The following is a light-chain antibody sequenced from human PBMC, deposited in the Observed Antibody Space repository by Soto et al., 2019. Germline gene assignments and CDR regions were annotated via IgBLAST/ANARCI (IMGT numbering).Light chain of an antibody. V-gene: IGLV2-8*01. Sequence: QSALTQPPSASGSPGQSVTISCAGTSSDVGGYDYVSWYQQHPGKAPKLIIYEVNKRPSGVPDRFSGSKSANTASLTVSGLQAEDEADYYCSSYAGSNNLRMFGVGTKLTVL. J-gene: IGLJ3*02. CDR1: SSDVGGYDY. CDR3: SSYAGSNNLRM. CDR2: EVN.